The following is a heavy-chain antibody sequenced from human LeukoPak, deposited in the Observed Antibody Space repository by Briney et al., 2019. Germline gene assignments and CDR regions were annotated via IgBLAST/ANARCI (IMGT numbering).Heavy chain of an antibody. CDR2: ISAYNGNT. D-gene: IGHD2-2*01. CDR3: ARSGYCSSTSCYGPLWYYYMDV. J-gene: IGHJ6*03. V-gene: IGHV1-18*03. CDR1: GYTFTSYG. Sequence: ASVKVSCKASGYTFTSYGISWVRQAPGQGLEWMGWISAYNGNTNYAQKLQGRVTMTTDTSTSTAYMELRSLRSDDMAVYYCARSGYCSSTSCYGPLWYYYMDVWGKGTTVTVSS.